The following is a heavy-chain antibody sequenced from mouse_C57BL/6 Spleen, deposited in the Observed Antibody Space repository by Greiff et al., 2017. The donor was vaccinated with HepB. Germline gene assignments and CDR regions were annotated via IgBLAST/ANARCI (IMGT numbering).Heavy chain of an antibody. CDR2: IHPNSGST. Sequence: VQLQQPGAELVKPGASVKLSCKASGYTFTSYWMHWVKQRPGQGLEWIGMIHPNSGSTNYNEKFKSKATLTVDKSSSTAYMQLSSLTSEDSAVYYCARLDYYYGSSYDAMDYWGQGTSVTVSS. D-gene: IGHD1-1*01. J-gene: IGHJ4*01. V-gene: IGHV1-64*01. CDR3: ARLDYYYGSSYDAMDY. CDR1: GYTFTSYW.